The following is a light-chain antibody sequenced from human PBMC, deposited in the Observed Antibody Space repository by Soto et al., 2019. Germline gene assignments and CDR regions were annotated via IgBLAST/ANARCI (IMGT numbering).Light chain of an antibody. V-gene: IGLV1-40*01. CDR2: GNN. CDR3: QSYDSSLSGWV. Sequence: QSVLTQPPSVSGAPGQKVTISCTRSSSNIGAAYDVHWYQHLPGTAPKLLIYGNNNRPSGVPDRFSGSKSCTSASLAITGLQAEDEADYYCQSYDSSLSGWVFGGGTKLTV. J-gene: IGLJ3*02. CDR1: SSNIGAAYD.